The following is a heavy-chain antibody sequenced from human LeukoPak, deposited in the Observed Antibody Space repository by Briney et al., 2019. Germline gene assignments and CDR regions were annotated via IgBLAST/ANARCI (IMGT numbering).Heavy chain of an antibody. CDR3: ATGGTSKQWLVGGAFDI. CDR1: GFTFSSYG. Sequence: GGSLRLSCAASGFTFSSYGMHWVRQAPGKGLEWVAVIWYDGSNKYYADSVKGRFTISRDNSKNTLYLQMNSLRAEDTAVYYCATGGTSKQWLVGGAFDIWGQGTMVTVSS. J-gene: IGHJ3*02. D-gene: IGHD6-19*01. V-gene: IGHV3-33*01. CDR2: IWYDGSNK.